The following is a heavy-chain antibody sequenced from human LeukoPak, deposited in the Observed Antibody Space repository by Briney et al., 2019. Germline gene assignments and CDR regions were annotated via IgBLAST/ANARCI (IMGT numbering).Heavy chain of an antibody. CDR3: ARDAVAGSGSYYN. D-gene: IGHD3-10*01. CDR2: INEEGTFT. Sequence: GGSLRLSCAASEFTFSSYWMHWVRQVPGKGLVWVSRINEEGTFTNYADSVKGRFTISRDNAKNTVYLQMNSLRVEDTAVYYCARDAVAGSGSYYNWGQGTLVIVSS. CDR1: EFTFSSYW. J-gene: IGHJ4*02. V-gene: IGHV3-74*01.